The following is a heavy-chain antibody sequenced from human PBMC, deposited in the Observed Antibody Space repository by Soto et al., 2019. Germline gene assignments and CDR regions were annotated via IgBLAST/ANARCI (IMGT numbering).Heavy chain of an antibody. V-gene: IGHV1-45*02. D-gene: IGHD3-3*01. CDR1: GYTFTYRY. CDR3: ASSRDYDFWSGYFLDV. J-gene: IGHJ6*04. CDR2: ITPFNGNT. Sequence: QMQLVQSGAEVKKTGSSVKVSCKASGYTFTYRYLHWVRQAPGQALEWMGWITPFNGNTNYAQKFPDRVTITRDRSMSTAYMELSSLRSEDTAMYYCASSRDYDFWSGYFLDVWGKGTTVTVSS.